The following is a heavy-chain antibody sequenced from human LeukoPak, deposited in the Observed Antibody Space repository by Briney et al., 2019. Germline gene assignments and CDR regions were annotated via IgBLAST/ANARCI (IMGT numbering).Heavy chain of an antibody. D-gene: IGHD3-10*01. CDR3: ARDSNYYGSGSYVY. CDR1: GGSISSYY. CDR2: IYYSGST. V-gene: IGHV4-59*01. J-gene: IGHJ4*02. Sequence: SETLSLTCTVSGGSISSYYWSWIQRPPGKGLEWIGYIYYSGSTNYNPSLKSRVTISVDTSKNQFSLKLSSVTAADTAVYYCARDSNYYGSGSYVYWGQGTLVTVSS.